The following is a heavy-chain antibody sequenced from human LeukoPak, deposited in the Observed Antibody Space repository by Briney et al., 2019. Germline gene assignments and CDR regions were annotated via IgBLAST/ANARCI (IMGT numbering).Heavy chain of an antibody. Sequence: GGSLRLSCAASGFTFSNSAMNWVRQAPGKGLEWVSSINNIASHIYYVDSVRGRFTISRDNAKNSVSLQMNNLRAEDTAVYYCASMNWGPINLDYWGQGTLVTVSS. CDR3: ASMNWGPINLDY. D-gene: IGHD7-27*01. J-gene: IGHJ4*02. V-gene: IGHV3-21*01. CDR1: GFTFSNSA. CDR2: INNIASHI.